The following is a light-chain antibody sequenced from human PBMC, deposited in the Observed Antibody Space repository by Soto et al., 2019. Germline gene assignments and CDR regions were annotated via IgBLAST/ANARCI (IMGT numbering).Light chain of an antibody. J-gene: IGKJ2*01. CDR3: QEYGISPLMYT. CDR2: GAS. Sequence: EIVLMQSPGTLSLSPGERATLSCRASQSVTNNYLAWYQQKPGQAPRLLIYGASSRATGVPDRFSGSGSGTAFTLTITTLEPQDFAVYYCQEYGISPLMYTFGQGTKLGVK. V-gene: IGKV3-20*01. CDR1: QSVTNNY.